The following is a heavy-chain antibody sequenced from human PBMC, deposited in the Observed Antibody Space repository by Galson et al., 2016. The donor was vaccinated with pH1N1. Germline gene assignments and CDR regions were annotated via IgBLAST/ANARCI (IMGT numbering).Heavy chain of an antibody. D-gene: IGHD1-26*01. CDR3: ARQVGHVRAGSEAFDN. CDR1: GYSFTNYW. V-gene: IGHV5-51*01. CDR2: IYPADSDT. Sequence: QSGAEVTKPGDSLKIPCKASGYSFTNYWIGWVRQMPGKGLEWMGIIYPADSDTRYSPSFQGQVTISADSSISTTYLRLSSLQASDTAMYYCARQVGHVRAGSEAFDNWGQATMVTVS. J-gene: IGHJ3*02.